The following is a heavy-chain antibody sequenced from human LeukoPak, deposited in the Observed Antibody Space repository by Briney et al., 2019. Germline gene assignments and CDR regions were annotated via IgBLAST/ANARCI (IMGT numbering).Heavy chain of an antibody. D-gene: IGHD3-3*01. J-gene: IGHJ5*02. CDR1: GGSFSGYY. V-gene: IGHV4-34*01. Sequence: SETLSLTCAVYGGSFSGYYWSWIRQAPGKGLEWIGSIYYSGSTYYNPSLKSRVTISVDTSKNQFSLKLSSVTAADTAIYHCARGLGVVIPGPDPWGQGTLVTVSS. CDR2: IYYSGST. CDR3: ARGLGVVIPGPDP.